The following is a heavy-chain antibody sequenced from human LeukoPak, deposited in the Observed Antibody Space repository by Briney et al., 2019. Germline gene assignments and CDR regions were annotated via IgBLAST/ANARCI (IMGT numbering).Heavy chain of an antibody. Sequence: GASVKVSCEVSGYTLTELSMHWVRQAPGKGLEWMGGSDPEDGETIYAQKFQGRVTMTEDTSTDTAYMELSSLRSEDTAVYYCATDLPSYSSGWYWFDPWGQGTLVTVSS. V-gene: IGHV1-24*01. CDR3: ATDLPSYSSGWYWFDP. CDR2: SDPEDGET. CDR1: GYTLTELS. D-gene: IGHD6-19*01. J-gene: IGHJ5*02.